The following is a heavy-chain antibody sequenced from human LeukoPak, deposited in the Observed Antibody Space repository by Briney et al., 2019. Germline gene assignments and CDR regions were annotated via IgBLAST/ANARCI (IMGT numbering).Heavy chain of an antibody. Sequence: GGSLRLSCAASGFTFSSYWINWARQAPGKGLEWVAKIKQDGSEKYYVDSVKGRFTISRDNAKNSLYLQMNSLRAEDTALYYCARVSYYPHDAFDIWGQVTWSPSLQ. CDR1: GFTFSSYW. J-gene: IGHJ3*02. CDR3: ARVSYYPHDAFDI. V-gene: IGHV3-7*01. CDR2: IKQDGSEK. D-gene: IGHD1-26*01.